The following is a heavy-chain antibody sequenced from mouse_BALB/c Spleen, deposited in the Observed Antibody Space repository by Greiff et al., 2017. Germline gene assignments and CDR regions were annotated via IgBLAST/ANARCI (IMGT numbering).Heavy chain of an antibody. CDR3: ARDKGYYGNPAWFAY. V-gene: IGHV2-9*02. Sequence: QVQLKESGPGLVAPSQSLSITCTVSGFSLTSYGVHWVRQPPGKGLEWLGVIWAGGSTNYNSALMSRLSISKDNSKSQVFLKMNSLQTDDTAMYYCARDKGYYGNPAWFAYWGQGTLVTVSA. CDR2: IWAGGST. CDR1: GFSLTSYG. J-gene: IGHJ3*01. D-gene: IGHD2-1*01.